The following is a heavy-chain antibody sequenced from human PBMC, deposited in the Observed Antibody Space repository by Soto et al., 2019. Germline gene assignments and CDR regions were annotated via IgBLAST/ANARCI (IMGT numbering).Heavy chain of an antibody. D-gene: IGHD2-21*02. CDR1: GFTFSTYS. V-gene: IGHV3-30-3*02. J-gene: IGHJ5*02. CDR2: ISYDGNRI. CDR3: ARGLVVTAKGWFDL. Sequence: QVQLVESGGGVVQRGESLRLSCAASGFTFSTYSMNWVRQSPGKGLEWVAVISYDGNRIYYADSVKGRFTISRDNAKNTMFLQMSGLRTEGTAIYYCARGLVVTAKGWFDLWGQGTQVTVSS.